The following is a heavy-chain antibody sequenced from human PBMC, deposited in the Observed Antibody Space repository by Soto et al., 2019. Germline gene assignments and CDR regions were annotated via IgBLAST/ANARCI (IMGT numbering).Heavy chain of an antibody. V-gene: IGHV1-8*01. D-gene: IGHD2-15*01. CDR2: MNPNSGNT. CDR3: ADLVVADTGMDV. CDR1: GYTFTSYD. Sequence: GASVKVSCKASGYTFTSYDINWVRQATGQGLEWMGWMNPNSGNTSYAQKFQGRVTMTTNTSSTTAYMELRSLRSEDTAVYYCADLVVADTGMDVWGQGTTVTVSS. J-gene: IGHJ6*02.